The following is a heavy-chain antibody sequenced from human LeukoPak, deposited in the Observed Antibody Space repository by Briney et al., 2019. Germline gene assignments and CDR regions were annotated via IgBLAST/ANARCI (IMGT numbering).Heavy chain of an antibody. CDR3: ARDLGGSSWYFDY. D-gene: IGHD6-13*01. J-gene: IGHJ4*02. CDR1: GGTFSSYA. Sequence: SVKVSCKASGGTFSSYAISWVRQAPGQGLEWMGRIIPILGIANYAQKFQGRVTITADKSTSTAYMELSSLRSEDTAVYYCARDLGGSSWYFDYWGQGTLVTVSS. V-gene: IGHV1-69*04. CDR2: IIPILGIA.